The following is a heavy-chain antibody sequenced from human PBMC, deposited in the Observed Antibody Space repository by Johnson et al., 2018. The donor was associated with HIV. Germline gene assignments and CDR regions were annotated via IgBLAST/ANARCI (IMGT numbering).Heavy chain of an antibody. CDR3: AKPEGKPGYGGILDAFDI. CDR1: GFTFDDYA. J-gene: IGHJ3*02. CDR2: ISWNSGSI. V-gene: IGHV3-9*01. Sequence: VQLVESGGGLVQPGRSLRLSCAASGFTFDDYAMHWVRQAPGKGLEWVSGISWNSGSIGYADSVKGRFTISRDNAKNSQYLQMNSLRAEDTALYYCAKPEGKPGYGGILDAFDIWGQGTMVTVSS. D-gene: IGHD4-23*01.